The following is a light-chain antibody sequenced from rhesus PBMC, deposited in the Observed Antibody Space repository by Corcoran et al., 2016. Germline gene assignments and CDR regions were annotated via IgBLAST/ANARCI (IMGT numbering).Light chain of an antibody. Sequence: DIQMTQSPSSLSASVGDKVTISCRASQNIYSHLAWYQQKPGKAPKLLIYGASGLQTEIPSRFSGSGSGTDFTLTISSLQPEDSATYFCQPYYDHPPPFGQWTRVEI. CDR3: QPYYDHPPP. CDR1: QNIYSH. V-gene: IGKV1-33*02. CDR2: GAS. J-gene: IGKJ1*01.